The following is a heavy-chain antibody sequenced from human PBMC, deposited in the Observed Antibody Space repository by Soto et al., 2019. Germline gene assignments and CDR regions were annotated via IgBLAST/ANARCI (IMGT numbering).Heavy chain of an antibody. D-gene: IGHD2-15*01. CDR3: ATHPNAWVVAASHAFDT. CDR2: IYYSGST. Sequence: QVQLQESGPGLVKPSQTLSLTCTVSGGSISSGGYYWSWIRQHPGKGLEWIGYIYYSGSTYYKPSLTSRSTTSVDTPKHQCSPKLSSVTAAATAVYYCATHPNAWVVAASHAFDTGGQGTMVTVSS. J-gene: IGHJ3*02. CDR1: GGSISSGGYY. V-gene: IGHV4-31*03.